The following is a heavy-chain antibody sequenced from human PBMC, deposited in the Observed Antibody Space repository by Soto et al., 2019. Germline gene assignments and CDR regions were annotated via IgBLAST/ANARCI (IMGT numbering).Heavy chain of an antibody. CDR1: GFTFSSYG. V-gene: IGHV3-30*18. Sequence: GGSLRLSCAASGFTFSSYGMHWVRQAPGKGLEWVAVISYDGSNKYYADSVKGRFTISRDNSKNTLYLQMNSLRAEDTAVYYCAKGGWELQGQGGYYYYYGMDVWGQGTTVTVSS. J-gene: IGHJ6*02. CDR3: AKGGWELQGQGGYYYYYGMDV. D-gene: IGHD1-26*01. CDR2: ISYDGSNK.